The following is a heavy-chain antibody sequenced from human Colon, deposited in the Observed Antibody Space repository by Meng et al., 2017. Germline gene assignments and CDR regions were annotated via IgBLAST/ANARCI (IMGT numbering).Heavy chain of an antibody. J-gene: IGHJ3*01. CDR2: ISHDGSVK. CDR1: GFSFSDYP. Sequence: SCAASGFSFSDYPMHWVRQAPGKGLEWLTVISHDGSVKYSTESVRGRFTISRDNSKNTLYLQMNSLRVEDTAVYYCARVRHSGIYHTQDALDFWGQGTMVTVSS. D-gene: IGHD3-10*01. CDR3: ARVRHSGIYHTQDALDF. V-gene: IGHV3-30*04.